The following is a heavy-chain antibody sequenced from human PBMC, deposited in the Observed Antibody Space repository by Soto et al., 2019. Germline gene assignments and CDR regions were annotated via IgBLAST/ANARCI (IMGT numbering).Heavy chain of an antibody. J-gene: IGHJ6*01. V-gene: IGHV3-9*01. Sequence: PGGSLRLSCAASGFTFDDYAMHWVRQAPGKGLEWVSGISWNSGSIGYADSVKGRFTISRDNAKNSLYLQMNSLRAEDTALYYCAKDMFLAYGMDVWGQGTTGTVSS. D-gene: IGHD3-3*01. CDR2: ISWNSGSI. CDR3: AKDMFLAYGMDV. CDR1: GFTFDDYA.